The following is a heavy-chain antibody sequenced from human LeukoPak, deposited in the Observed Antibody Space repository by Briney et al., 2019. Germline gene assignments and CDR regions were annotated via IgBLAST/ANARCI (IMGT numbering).Heavy chain of an antibody. D-gene: IGHD3-9*01. CDR2: IYYSGST. J-gene: IGHJ4*02. CDR3: ARHVYYDILTGYYNPLEFDY. CDR1: GGSISSSSYY. Sequence: SETLSLTCTVSGGSISSSSYYWGWIRQPPGKGLEWIGSIYYSGSTYYNPSLKGRVTISVDTSKNQFSLKLSSVTAADTAVYYCARHVYYDILTGYYNPLEFDYWGQGTLVTVSS. V-gene: IGHV4-39*01.